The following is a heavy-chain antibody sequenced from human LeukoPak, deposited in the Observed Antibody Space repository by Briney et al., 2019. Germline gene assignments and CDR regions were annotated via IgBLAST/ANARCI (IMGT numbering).Heavy chain of an antibody. CDR1: GYTFTSYA. Sequence: GASVKVSCKASGYTFTSYAMNWVRQAPGQGLEWMGWINTNTGNPTYAQGFTGRFVFSLDTSVSTAYLQISSLKAEDTAVYYCARAIRRTTVVVAATGYWGQGTLATVSS. CDR3: ARAIRRTTVVVAATGY. J-gene: IGHJ4*02. CDR2: INTNTGNP. V-gene: IGHV7-4-1*02. D-gene: IGHD2-15*01.